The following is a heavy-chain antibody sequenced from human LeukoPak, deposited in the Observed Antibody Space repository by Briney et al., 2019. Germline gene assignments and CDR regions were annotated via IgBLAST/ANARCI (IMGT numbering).Heavy chain of an antibody. J-gene: IGHJ4*01. CDR1: GFTFSSYW. CDR3: VRGTGSYYSLGY. D-gene: IGHD1-26*01. CDR2: INSDGSIT. V-gene: IGHV3-74*01. Sequence: GGSLRLSCAASGFTFSSYWMHWVRQAPGMGLVWVSRINSDGSITTYADSVKGRFTISRDNAKNTPYLQMDSLRAEDTAMYYCVRGTGSYYSLGYWGHGTLVTVSS.